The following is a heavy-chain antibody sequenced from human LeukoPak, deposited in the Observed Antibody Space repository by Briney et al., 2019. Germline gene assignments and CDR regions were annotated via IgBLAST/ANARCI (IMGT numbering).Heavy chain of an antibody. J-gene: IGHJ6*03. V-gene: IGHV4-59*01. CDR2: NYYSGST. CDR1: GGSISSYY. Sequence: SETLSLTCTVSGGSISSYYWSWIRQPPGKGLEWIGYNYYSGSTNYNPSLKSRVTISVDTSKNRFSLKLSSVTAADTAVYYCARGTPLNYDFWSGPTYYYYMDVWGKGTTVTVSS. CDR3: ARGTPLNYDFWSGPTYYYYMDV. D-gene: IGHD3-3*01.